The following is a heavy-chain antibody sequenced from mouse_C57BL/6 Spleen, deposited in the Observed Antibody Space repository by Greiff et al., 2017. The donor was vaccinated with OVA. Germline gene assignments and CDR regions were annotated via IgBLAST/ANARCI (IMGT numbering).Heavy chain of an antibody. CDR1: GYTFTDYN. V-gene: IGHV1-18*01. Sequence: EVQLQQSGPELVKPGASVKISCKASGYTFTDYNMDWVKQSHGKSLEWIGDINPNNGGTIYNQKFKGKATLTVDKSSSTAYMELRSLTSEDTAVYDGARQGYDGGWYFDVWGTGTTVTVSS. CDR2: INPNNGGT. D-gene: IGHD2-2*01. CDR3: ARQGYDGGWYFDV. J-gene: IGHJ1*03.